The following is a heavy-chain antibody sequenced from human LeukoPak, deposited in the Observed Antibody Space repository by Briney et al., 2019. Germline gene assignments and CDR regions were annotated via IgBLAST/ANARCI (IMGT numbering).Heavy chain of an antibody. CDR3: ARAKYDYVWGSYFDY. D-gene: IGHD3-16*01. CDR2: IIPIFGTA. CDR1: GGTFSSYA. Sequence: ASVKVSCKASGGTFSSYAISWVRQAPGQGLEWMGGIIPIFGTANYAQKFQGRVTITADKSTSTAYMELSSLRSEDTAVYYCARAKYDYVWGSYFDYWGQGTLVTVSS. J-gene: IGHJ4*02. V-gene: IGHV1-69*06.